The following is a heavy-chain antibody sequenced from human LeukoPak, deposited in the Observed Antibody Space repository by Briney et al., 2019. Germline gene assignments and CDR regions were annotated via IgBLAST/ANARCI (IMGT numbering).Heavy chain of an antibody. V-gene: IGHV3-53*01. D-gene: IGHD1-26*01. J-gene: IGHJ5*02. CDR2: IYNSGST. CDR3: ARGIVGGTFDP. CDR1: GFTVSSNY. Sequence: PGGSLRLSCAASGFTVSSNYMSWVRQAPGKGLEWVSVIYNSGSTYYADSVKGRFTISRDNSKNTLYLQMNSLRAEDTAIYHCARGIVGGTFDPWGQGTLVTVSS.